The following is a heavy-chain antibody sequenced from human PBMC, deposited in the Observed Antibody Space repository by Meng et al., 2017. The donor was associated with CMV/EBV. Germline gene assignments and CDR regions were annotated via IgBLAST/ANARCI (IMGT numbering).Heavy chain of an antibody. V-gene: IGHV3-7*01. J-gene: IGHJ4*02. D-gene: IGHD1-1*01. CDR2: IKQDGSEK. CDR3: ARADPGSDPWWNPAGSY. Sequence: GESLKTSCAASGFTFSSHWMSRVRQAPGKGLEWVANIKQDGSEKYYVDSVKGRFTISRDNAKNSLYLQMNSLRAEDTAVYYCARADPGSDPWWNPAGSYWGQGTLVTVSS. CDR1: GFTFSSHW.